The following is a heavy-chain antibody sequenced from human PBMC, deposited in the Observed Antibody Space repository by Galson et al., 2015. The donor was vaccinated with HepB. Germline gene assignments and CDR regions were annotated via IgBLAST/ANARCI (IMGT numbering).Heavy chain of an antibody. CDR2: IKQDGSEN. D-gene: IGHD3-10*01. Sequence: SLRLSCAASGFTFSTYRMSWVRQAPGKGLQWVANIKQDGSENYFVDSVKGRFTISRDNTKNSLYLQMNTLRAEDTAVYYCARHWRWYGELPQDYFDSWGQGTLVTVSS. J-gene: IGHJ4*02. V-gene: IGHV3-7*01. CDR1: GFTFSTYR. CDR3: ARHWRWYGELPQDYFDS.